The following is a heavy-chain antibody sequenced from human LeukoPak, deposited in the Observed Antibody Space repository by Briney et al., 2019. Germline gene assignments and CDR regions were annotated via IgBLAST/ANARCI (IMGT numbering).Heavy chain of an antibody. D-gene: IGHD3-9*01. Sequence: PSETLSLTCTVSGGSISSSSYYWGWIRQPPGKGLEWIGSIYYSGSTYYNPSLKSRVTISVDTSKNQFSLKLSSVTAADTAVYYCARGIEYYDILTGYYIFDYWGQGTLVTVSS. CDR2: IYYSGST. V-gene: IGHV4-39*07. CDR3: ARGIEYYDILTGYYIFDY. CDR1: GGSISSSSYY. J-gene: IGHJ4*02.